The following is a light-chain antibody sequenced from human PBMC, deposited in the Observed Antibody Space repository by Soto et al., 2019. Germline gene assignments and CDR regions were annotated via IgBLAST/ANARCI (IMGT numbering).Light chain of an antibody. J-gene: IGKJ1*01. CDR1: QSIDSY. V-gene: IGKV1-39*01. Sequence: DIQMTQSPSSLSASVGDRVTITCRASQSIDSYLNWYQQKPGKAPKLLIYTASSLQSGVPSRFSGSGSGTDFTLTISSLQPADFATYYCQQSYRNPPTFGQGTKVEIE. CDR3: QQSYRNPPT. CDR2: TAS.